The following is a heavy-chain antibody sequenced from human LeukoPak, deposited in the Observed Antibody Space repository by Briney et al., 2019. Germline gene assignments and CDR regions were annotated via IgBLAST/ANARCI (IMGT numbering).Heavy chain of an antibody. V-gene: IGHV1-2*06. Sequence: ASVKVSCKASGYTFTGYYMHWVRQAPGQGLEWMGRINPNSGGTNYAQKLQGRVTMTTDTSTSTAYMELRSLRSDDTAVYYCARVSSGQSRSAFDPWGQGTLVTVSS. CDR1: GYTFTGYY. J-gene: IGHJ5*02. D-gene: IGHD1-14*01. CDR2: INPNSGGT. CDR3: ARVSSGQSRSAFDP.